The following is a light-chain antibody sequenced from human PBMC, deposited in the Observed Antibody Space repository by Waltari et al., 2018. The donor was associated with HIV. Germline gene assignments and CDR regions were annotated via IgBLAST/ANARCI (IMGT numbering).Light chain of an antibody. J-gene: IGLJ1*01. V-gene: IGLV2-14*01. CDR3: CSYAGSSTLYV. CDR1: SSDVGAYDY. CDR2: EVS. Sequence: QSALTQPAAVSGSPGQSIAVSCTGSSSDVGAYDYVSWYQQHPDEAPKLFIFEVSDRPSGVSDRFSGSESGNTASLTISGLQPEDEADYYCCSYAGSSTLYVFGTGTKVTVL.